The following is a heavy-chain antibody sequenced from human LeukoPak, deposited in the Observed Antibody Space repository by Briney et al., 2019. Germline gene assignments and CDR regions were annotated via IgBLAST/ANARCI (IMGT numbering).Heavy chain of an antibody. V-gene: IGHV4-34*01. J-gene: IGHJ5*02. CDR3: ARGKTWIQLWRNWFDP. Sequence: SETLSLTCAVYGGSFSGYYWSWIRQPPGKGLEWIGEINHSGSTNYNPSLKSRVTISVDTSKNQFSLKLSSVTAADTAVYYCARGKTWIQLWRNWFDPWGQGTLVTVSS. CDR2: INHSGST. D-gene: IGHD5-18*01. CDR1: GGSFSGYY.